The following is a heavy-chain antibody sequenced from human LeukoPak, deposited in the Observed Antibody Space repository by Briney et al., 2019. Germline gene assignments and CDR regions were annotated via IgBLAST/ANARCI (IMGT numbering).Heavy chain of an antibody. J-gene: IGHJ6*03. D-gene: IGHD1-1*01. CDR3: ARDLQGWNDYYYYYYMDV. CDR1: GGSISSSSYY. V-gene: IGHV4-39*02. CDR2: IYYSGST. Sequence: PSETLSLTCTVSGGSISSSSYYWGWIRQPPGKGLEWIGSIYYSGSTYYNPSLKSRVTISVDTSKNQFSLKLSSVTAADTAVYYCARDLQGWNDYYYYYYMDVWGKGTTVTVSS.